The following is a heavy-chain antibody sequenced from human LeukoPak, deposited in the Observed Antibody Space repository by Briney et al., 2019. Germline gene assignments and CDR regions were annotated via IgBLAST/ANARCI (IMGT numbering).Heavy chain of an antibody. V-gene: IGHV1-46*01. D-gene: IGHD3-10*01. CDR1: GYTFTSHY. J-gene: IGHJ4*02. CDR2: INPSGGST. Sequence: GASVKASCKASGYTFTSHYMHWVRQAPGQGLEWMGIINPSGGSTSYAQKFQGRVTMTRDTSTSTVYMELSSLRSEDTAVYYCVVTFGELLYFDYWGQGTLVTVSS. CDR3: VVTFGELLYFDY.